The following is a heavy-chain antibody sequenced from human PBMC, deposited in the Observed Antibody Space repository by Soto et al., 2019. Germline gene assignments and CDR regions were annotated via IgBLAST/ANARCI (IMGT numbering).Heavy chain of an antibody. CDR3: GRGRSGELVIFY. Sequence: SVKVSCKASGGTFSSYAISWVRQAPGQGLEWMGGIIPIFGTANYAQKFQGRVTITADESTSTAYMELSSLRSEDTAVYYCGRGRSGELVIFYWGQGTLVTVSS. D-gene: IGHD1-26*01. CDR1: GGTFSSYA. CDR2: IIPIFGTA. J-gene: IGHJ4*02. V-gene: IGHV1-69*13.